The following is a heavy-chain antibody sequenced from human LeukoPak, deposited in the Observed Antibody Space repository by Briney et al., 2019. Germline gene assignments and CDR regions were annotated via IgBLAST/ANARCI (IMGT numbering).Heavy chain of an antibody. V-gene: IGHV3-23*01. CDR2: ISDSSGSSDIT. D-gene: IGHD3-3*01. Sequence: GGSLRLSCAASGFTFSAYAMTWVRQAPGKGREWVSGISDSSGSSDITYYAESVKGRFTISRDNSKNTLFLQMNSLRAEDTAVYYCAKTYYDFWSATLKGYYFDYWGQGALVTVSS. CDR3: AKTYYDFWSATLKGYYFDY. CDR1: GFTFSAYA. J-gene: IGHJ4*02.